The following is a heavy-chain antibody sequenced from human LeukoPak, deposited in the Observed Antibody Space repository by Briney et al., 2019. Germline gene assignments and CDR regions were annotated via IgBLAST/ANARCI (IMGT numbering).Heavy chain of an antibody. J-gene: IGHJ5*02. Sequence: PGGSLRLSCAASGFTFSSYAMSWVRQAPGKGLEWVSAISGSGGGTYYADSVKGRFTISRDNSKNTLYLQMNSLRAEDTAVYYCAKDLRERWDLWFDPWGQGTLVTVSS. CDR3: AKDLRERWDLWFDP. D-gene: IGHD1-26*01. CDR1: GFTFSSYA. CDR2: ISGSGGGT. V-gene: IGHV3-23*01.